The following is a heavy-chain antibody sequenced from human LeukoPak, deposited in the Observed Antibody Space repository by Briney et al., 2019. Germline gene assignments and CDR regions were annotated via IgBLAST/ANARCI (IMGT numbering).Heavy chain of an antibody. CDR1: GGSISSSSYY. D-gene: IGHD6-19*01. J-gene: IGHJ4*02. Sequence: PLETLSLTCTVSGGSISSSSYYWGWIRQPPGKGLEWIGSIYYSGSTYYNPSLKSRVTISVDTSKNQFSLKLSSVTAADTAAYYCARRGDSSGWYYFDYWGQGTLVTVSS. CDR2: IYYSGST. V-gene: IGHV4-39*01. CDR3: ARRGDSSGWYYFDY.